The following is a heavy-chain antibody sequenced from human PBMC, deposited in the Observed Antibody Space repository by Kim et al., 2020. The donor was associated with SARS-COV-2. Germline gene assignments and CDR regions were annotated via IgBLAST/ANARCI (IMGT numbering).Heavy chain of an antibody. CDR2: FDPEDGET. CDR3: ATGIRSGYDRAVYYYGMDV. D-gene: IGHD5-12*01. CDR1: GYTLTELS. Sequence: ASVKVSCKVSGYTLTELSMHWVRQAPGKGLEWMGGFDPEDGETIYAQKFQGRVTMTEDTSTDTAYMELSSLRSEDTAVYYCATGIRSGYDRAVYYYGMDVWGQGTTVTVSS. J-gene: IGHJ6*02. V-gene: IGHV1-24*01.